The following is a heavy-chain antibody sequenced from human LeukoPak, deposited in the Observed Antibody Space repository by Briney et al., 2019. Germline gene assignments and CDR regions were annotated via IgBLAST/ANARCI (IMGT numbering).Heavy chain of an antibody. V-gene: IGHV4-39*07. CDR3: ARDHGLTGYQPYYFDY. D-gene: IGHD1-20*01. CDR1: GGSISSSDYY. Sequence: SETLSLTCTVSGGSISSSDYYWGWIRQPPGKGLDWIGRMYSSGSTNYNPSLKSRVTMSVDTSKNQFSLKLSSVTAADTAVYFCARDHGLTGYQPYYFDYWGQGTLVTVSS. J-gene: IGHJ4*02. CDR2: MYSSGST.